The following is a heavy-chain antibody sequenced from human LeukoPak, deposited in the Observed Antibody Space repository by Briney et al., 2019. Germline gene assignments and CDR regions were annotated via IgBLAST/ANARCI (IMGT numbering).Heavy chain of an antibody. CDR2: IKEEGGEK. V-gene: IGHV3-7*01. J-gene: IGHJ6*03. Sequence: GGSLRLSCAASGFTFSSYWMSWVRQALGKGRGWVANIKEEGGEKYYVDSVKGRFTLSRNNAKNSLSLQMNSLRAEDTAVYYCARALISHYYYYMDVWGKGTTVTVSS. CDR3: ARALISHYYYYMDV. D-gene: IGHD2-8*01. CDR1: GFTFSSYW.